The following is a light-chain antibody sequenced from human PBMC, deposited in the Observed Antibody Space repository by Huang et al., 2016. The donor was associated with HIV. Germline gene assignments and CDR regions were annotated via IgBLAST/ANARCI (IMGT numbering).Light chain of an antibody. V-gene: IGKV3-15*01. CDR2: RAA. CDR3: QQYNNWPYT. J-gene: IGKJ2*01. CDR1: QSVGSK. Sequence: DIVMTQTPATLSVSPGARATLSCRASQSVGSKLAWFQQKPGPAPSLLIQRAATRATGIPARFSGSGSGTEFTLTISSLQSEDFAVYYCQQYNNWPYTFGQGTKLEIK.